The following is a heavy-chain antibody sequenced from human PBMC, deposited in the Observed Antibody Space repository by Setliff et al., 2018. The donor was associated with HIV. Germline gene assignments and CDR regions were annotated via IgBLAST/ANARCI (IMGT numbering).Heavy chain of an antibody. CDR2: VSYGGTIT. Sequence: GGSLRLSCAASGFTFSSYAMHWVRQAPGKGLEWVAVVSYGGTITYYADSVKGRFIISRDDSESTLFLQMNSLRPEDTATYYCARGTHWESRGFDYWGQGTLVTVSS. D-gene: IGHD7-27*01. J-gene: IGHJ4*02. V-gene: IGHV3-30*04. CDR1: GFTFSSYA. CDR3: ARGTHWESRGFDY.